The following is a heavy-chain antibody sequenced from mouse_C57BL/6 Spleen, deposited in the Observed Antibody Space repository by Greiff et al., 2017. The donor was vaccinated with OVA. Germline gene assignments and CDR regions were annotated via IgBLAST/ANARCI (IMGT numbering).Heavy chain of an antibody. CDR2: INPNNGGT. J-gene: IGHJ1*03. Sequence: EVQLQQSGPELVKPGASVKISCKASGYTFTDYYMNWVKQSHGKSLEWIGDINPNNGGTSYNQKFKGKATLTVDKSSSTAYMELRSLTSEDSAVYYCVREVTWYFDVWGTGTTVTVSS. D-gene: IGHD2-2*01. CDR1: GYTFTDYY. V-gene: IGHV1-26*01. CDR3: VREVTWYFDV.